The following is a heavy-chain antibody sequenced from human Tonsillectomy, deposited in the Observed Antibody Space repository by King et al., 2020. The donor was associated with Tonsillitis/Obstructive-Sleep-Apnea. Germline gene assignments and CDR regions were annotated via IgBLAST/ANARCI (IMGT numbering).Heavy chain of an antibody. V-gene: IGHV3-66*01. CDR2: IYIGGST. CDR3: ARDQGFLEWLDYMDV. D-gene: IGHD3-3*01. J-gene: IGHJ6*03. CDR1: GFTVSSNY. Sequence: VQLVESGGGLVQPGGSLRLSCAASGFTVSSNYMSWVRQAPGKGLEWVSVIYIGGSTYYADSVKGRFTISRDNSKNTLYLQMNSLRAEDTAVYYCARDQGFLEWLDYMDVWGKGTTVTVSS.